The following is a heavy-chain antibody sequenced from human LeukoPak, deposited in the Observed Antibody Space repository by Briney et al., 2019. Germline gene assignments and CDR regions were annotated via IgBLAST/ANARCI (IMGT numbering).Heavy chain of an antibody. CDR1: GYTFTSYG. Sequence: GASVKVSCKASGYTFTSYGISWVRQAPGQGLEWMGWIIAYNGNTNYAQKLQGRVTMTTDTSTSTAYMELRSLRSDDTAVYYCARKYYDFWSGYDAYAFDIWGQGTMVTVSS. V-gene: IGHV1-18*01. J-gene: IGHJ3*02. CDR2: IIAYNGNT. CDR3: ARKYYDFWSGYDAYAFDI. D-gene: IGHD3-3*01.